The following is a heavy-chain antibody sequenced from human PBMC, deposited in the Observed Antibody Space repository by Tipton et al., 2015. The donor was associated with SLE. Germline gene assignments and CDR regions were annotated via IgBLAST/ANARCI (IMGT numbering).Heavy chain of an antibody. V-gene: IGHV3-23*01. CDR2: ISDSGSDT. Sequence: SLRLSCAASGFTFSSYAMTWVRQAPGKGLQWVSAISDSGSDTYYADSVKGRFTISRDNSNNTLYLQMNSLRAEDTAVYYCAKDDNPTGYYYYGMDVWGQGTTVTVSS. CDR1: GFTFSSYA. J-gene: IGHJ6*02. D-gene: IGHD1-14*01. CDR3: AKDDNPTGYYYYGMDV.